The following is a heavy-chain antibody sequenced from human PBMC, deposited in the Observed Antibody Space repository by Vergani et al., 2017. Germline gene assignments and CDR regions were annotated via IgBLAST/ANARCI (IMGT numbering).Heavy chain of an antibody. J-gene: IGHJ4*02. CDR3: ARVVRHYDSSGYPMFFDY. V-gene: IGHV3-21*01. CDR1: GFTFSSYS. Sequence: EVQLVESGGGLVKPGGSLRLSCAASGFTFSSYSMNWVRQAPGKGLEWVSSISSSSSYIYYADSVKGRFTISRDNAKNSLYLQMNSLRAEDTAVYYCARVVRHYDSSGYPMFFDYWGQGTLVTVSS. D-gene: IGHD3-22*01. CDR2: ISSSSSYI.